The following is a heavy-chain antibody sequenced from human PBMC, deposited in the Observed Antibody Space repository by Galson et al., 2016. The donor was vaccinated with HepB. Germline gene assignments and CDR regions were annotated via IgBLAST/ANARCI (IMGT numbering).Heavy chain of an antibody. V-gene: IGHV1-8*01. D-gene: IGHD2-2*01. CDR1: GYTFTSYD. Sequence: SVKVSCKASGYTFTSYDINWVRQATGQGLEWVGRMNPDSGNTGYAQNFQGRVTLTRNTSISTVYMERSSLTSEDAAVYYCARVEHRNNYARHYSYYYGFDVWGKGTTVTVSS. CDR2: MNPDSGNT. CDR3: ARVEHRNNYARHYSYYYGFDV. J-gene: IGHJ6*04.